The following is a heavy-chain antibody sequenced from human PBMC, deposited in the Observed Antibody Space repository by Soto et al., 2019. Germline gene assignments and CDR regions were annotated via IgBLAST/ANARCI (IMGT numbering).Heavy chain of an antibody. V-gene: IGHV3-7*01. CDR1: GFTFSSYW. Sequence: GGSLRLSCAASGFTFSSYWMSWVRQAPGKGLEWVANIKQDGSEKYYVDSVKGRFTISRDNAKNSLYLQMNSLRARCGGGSCYGEYNWFDPWGQGTLVTVSS. D-gene: IGHD2-15*01. J-gene: IGHJ5*02. CDR2: IKQDGSEK. CDR3: GEYNWFDP.